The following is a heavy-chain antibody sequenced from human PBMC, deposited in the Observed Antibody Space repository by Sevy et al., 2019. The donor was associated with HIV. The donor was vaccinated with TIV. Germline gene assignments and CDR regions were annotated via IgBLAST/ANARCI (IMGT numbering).Heavy chain of an antibody. V-gene: IGHV3-66*01. Sequence: GGSLRLSCAASGFTVSGNYMSRVRQAPRKGLEWVSGIFSGGNTHFADSVKGRFTISRDNSKNTLSLQMNSLSAEDTAVYYCARAVEDYSDSSAWDWYFDLWGRDTLVTVSS. J-gene: IGHJ2*01. CDR2: IFSGGNT. CDR3: ARAVEDYSDSSAWDWYFDL. CDR1: GFTVSGNY. D-gene: IGHD3-22*01.